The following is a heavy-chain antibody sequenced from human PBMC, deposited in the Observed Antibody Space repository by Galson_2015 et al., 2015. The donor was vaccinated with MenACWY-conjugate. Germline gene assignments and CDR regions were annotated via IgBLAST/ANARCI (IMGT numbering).Heavy chain of an antibody. D-gene: IGHD3-22*01. CDR2: IRGSGGTI. CDR3: AKRPPVEYYDRSGYCPFDS. Sequence: SLRLSCAASGFTFSSYSMSWVRQAPGRGLEWVSAIRGSGGTIFYADSVKGRFTISRDNSKNTLYLQMNSLRAEDTAVYYCAKRPPVEYYDRSGYCPFDSWGQGTLVTVSS. J-gene: IGHJ4*02. V-gene: IGHV3-23*01. CDR1: GFTFSSYS.